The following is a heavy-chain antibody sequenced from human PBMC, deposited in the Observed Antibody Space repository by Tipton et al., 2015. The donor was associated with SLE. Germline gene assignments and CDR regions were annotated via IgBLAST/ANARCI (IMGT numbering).Heavy chain of an antibody. CDR1: GGSFSGYY. J-gene: IGHJ4*02. CDR3: ARVRELGRGFHH. V-gene: IGHV4-34*01. CDR2: INHSGST. Sequence: LRLSCAVYGGSFSGYYWSWIRQPPGKGLEWIGEINHSGSTNYNPSLKSRVTISVDTSKNQVSLQLISVTPDDTAVYYCARVRELGRGFHHWGQGTLVTVSS. D-gene: IGHD7-27*01.